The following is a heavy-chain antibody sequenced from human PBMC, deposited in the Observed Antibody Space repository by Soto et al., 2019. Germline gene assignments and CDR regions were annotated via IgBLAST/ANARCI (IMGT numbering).Heavy chain of an antibody. CDR2: IYHSGST. D-gene: IGHD4-17*01. CDR1: GGSISSGGYS. CDR3: ARGVTTVPTFDY. V-gene: IGHV4-30-2*01. Sequence: SETLSLTCAVSGGSISSGGYSCNWIRQPPGKGLEWIGYIYHSGSTYYNPSLKSRVTISVDRSKNQFSLKLSSVTAADTAVYYCARGVTTVPTFDYWGQGTLVTVSS. J-gene: IGHJ4*02.